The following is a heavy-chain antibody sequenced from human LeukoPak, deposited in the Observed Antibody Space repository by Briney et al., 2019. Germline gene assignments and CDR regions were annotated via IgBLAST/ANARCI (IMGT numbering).Heavy chain of an antibody. J-gene: IGHJ6*03. Sequence: PSETLSLTCTVSAYSISSGYYWGWIRQPPGKGLEWIGYIYYSGSAYYNPSLKSRVTISVDTSKNQFSLKLSSVTAADTAVYYCARETSQKGAHYMDVWGKGTTVTISS. V-gene: IGHV4-38-2*02. CDR1: AYSISSGYY. CDR2: IYYSGSA. CDR3: ARETSQKGAHYMDV. D-gene: IGHD3-16*01.